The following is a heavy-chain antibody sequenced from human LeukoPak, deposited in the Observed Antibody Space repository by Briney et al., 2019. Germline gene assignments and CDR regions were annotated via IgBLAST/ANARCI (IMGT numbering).Heavy chain of an antibody. Sequence: PSETLSLTCSVSAGSISSSSYYWGWIRQAPGKGLEWIGSIYYSGSTYYDPSLKSRVTLSVDTSKNQFSLKLSSVTAADTAVYYCARYERRAVESFDYWGQGTLVTVSS. CDR3: ARYERRAVESFDY. V-gene: IGHV4-39*01. J-gene: IGHJ4*02. D-gene: IGHD6-19*01. CDR2: IYYSGST. CDR1: AGSISSSSYY.